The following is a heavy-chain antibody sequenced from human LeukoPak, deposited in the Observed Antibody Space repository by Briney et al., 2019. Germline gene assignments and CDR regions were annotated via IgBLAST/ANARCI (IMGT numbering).Heavy chain of an antibody. Sequence: GGSLRLSCATSGFIFNDYAMAWVRQAPGKGLEWVSAITGNIDKTTYADSVKGRFTISRDNSKNTLYLQMNSLRAEDTAVYYCILVPPNPWGQGTLVTVSS. CDR3: ILVPPNP. CDR2: ITGNIDKT. D-gene: IGHD2-2*01. J-gene: IGHJ5*02. CDR1: GFIFNDYA. V-gene: IGHV3-23*01.